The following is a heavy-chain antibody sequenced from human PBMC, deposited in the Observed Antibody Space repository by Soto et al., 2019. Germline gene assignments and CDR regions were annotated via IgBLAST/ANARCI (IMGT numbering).Heavy chain of an antibody. CDR1: GGTFSSFG. V-gene: IGHV1-69*13. J-gene: IGHJ1*01. Sequence: SVKVSCKASGGTFSSFGISWVRQAPGQGLEWMGGIIPVFGGPNYAQRFRGRLTITADESTSTSYMELIDLGSEDTAVYYCAREGSGYNFWGQGTQVTAPQ. CDR2: IIPVFGGP. CDR3: AREGSGYNF. D-gene: IGHD5-12*01.